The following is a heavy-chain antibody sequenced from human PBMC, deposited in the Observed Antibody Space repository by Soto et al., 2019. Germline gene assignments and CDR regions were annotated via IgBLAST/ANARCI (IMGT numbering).Heavy chain of an antibody. V-gene: IGHV4-31*03. CDR3: ARDKWIQLPYYYYYYGMDV. CDR2: IYYSGST. Sequence: SETLSLTCTVSGGSISSGGYYWSWIRQHPGKGLEWIGYIYYSGSTYYNPSLKSRVTISVDTSKNQFSLKLSSVTAEDTAVYYCARDKWIQLPYYYYYYGMDVWGQGTTVTVSS. CDR1: GGSISSGGYY. D-gene: IGHD5-18*01. J-gene: IGHJ6*02.